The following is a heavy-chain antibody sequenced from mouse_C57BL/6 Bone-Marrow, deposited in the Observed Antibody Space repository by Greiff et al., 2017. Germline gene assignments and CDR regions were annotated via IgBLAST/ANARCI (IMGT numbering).Heavy chain of an antibody. CDR3: ARSANAMDY. CDR1: GYTFTSYG. CDR2: IYPRSGNT. Sequence: VQLQQSGAELARPGASVKLSCKASGYTFTSYGISWVKQRTGQGLEWIGEIYPRSGNTYYNEKFKGKATLTADKSSSTAYMELRSLTSADAAVYFCARSANAMDYWGQGTSVTVSS. V-gene: IGHV1-81*01. J-gene: IGHJ4*01.